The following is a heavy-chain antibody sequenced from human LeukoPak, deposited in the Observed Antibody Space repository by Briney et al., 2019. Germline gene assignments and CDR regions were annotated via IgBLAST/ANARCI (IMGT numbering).Heavy chain of an antibody. CDR3: ARTSARGAQFDY. CDR1: GGPISSYH. D-gene: IGHD3-10*01. CDR2: IYSSGST. J-gene: IGHJ4*02. V-gene: IGHV4-4*07. Sequence: PSETLSLTCSVSGGPISSYHWSWIRQPAGKGLEWIGRIYSSGSTNYNPSLKTRVTTSLDTSKNQFSLNLTTVTAADTAVYYCARTSARGAQFDYWGQGTLVTVSS.